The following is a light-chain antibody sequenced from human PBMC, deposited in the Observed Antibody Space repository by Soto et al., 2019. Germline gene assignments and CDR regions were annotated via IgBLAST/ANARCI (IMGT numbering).Light chain of an antibody. CDR2: AAS. J-gene: IGKJ1*01. CDR3: KKFNSALWP. CDR1: QGISNY. V-gene: IGKV1-27*01. Sequence: DIQMTQSPSSLSASVGDRVTITCRASQGISNYLAWYQQKPGKVPKLLIYAASTLQSGVPSRFSGSGSGTDFTLTISSLQPEDVATYYCKKFNSALWPFGQGPNVDNK.